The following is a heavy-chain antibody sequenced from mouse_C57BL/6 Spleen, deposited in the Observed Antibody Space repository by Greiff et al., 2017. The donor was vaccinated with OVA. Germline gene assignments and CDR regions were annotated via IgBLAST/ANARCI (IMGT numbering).Heavy chain of an antibody. D-gene: IGHD2-5*01. V-gene: IGHV1-64*01. CDR3: AKAYYSNYDAMDY. CDR1: GYTFTSYW. J-gene: IGHJ4*01. CDR2: IHPNSGST. Sequence: QVQLQQPGAELVKPGASVKLSCKASGYTFTSYWMHWVKQRPGQGLEWIGMIHPNSGSTNYNEKFKSKATLTVDKSSSTAYMQLSSLTSEDSAVYYGAKAYYSNYDAMDYWGQGTSVTVSS.